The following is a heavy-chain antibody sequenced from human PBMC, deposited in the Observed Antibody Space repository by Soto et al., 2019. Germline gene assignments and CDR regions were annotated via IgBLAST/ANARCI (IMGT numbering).Heavy chain of an antibody. CDR3: ARESVDSGTGWFDP. Sequence: ASVKVSCKASGYTFTSYGISWVRQAPGQGLEWMGWISAYNGNTNYAQKLQGRVTMTTATSPSTAYMELRRLRSDDTAVYYCARESVDSGTGWFDPWGQGTLVPVSS. CDR1: GYTFTSYG. D-gene: IGHD5-12*01. V-gene: IGHV1-18*01. CDR2: ISAYNGNT. J-gene: IGHJ5*02.